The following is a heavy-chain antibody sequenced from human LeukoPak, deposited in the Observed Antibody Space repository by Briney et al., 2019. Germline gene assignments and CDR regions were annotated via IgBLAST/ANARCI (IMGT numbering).Heavy chain of an antibody. D-gene: IGHD6-13*01. Sequence: GGSLRLSCAASGFTFSSYWMHWVRQAPGKGLVWVSRINSDGSSTSYADSVKGRFTISRDNSKDTLDLQMNSLRAEDTAVYYCAKDPFSSDWYGSFDYWGQGTLVTVSS. CDR3: AKDPFSSDWYGSFDY. V-gene: IGHV3-74*01. CDR2: INSDGSST. CDR1: GFTFSSYW. J-gene: IGHJ4*02.